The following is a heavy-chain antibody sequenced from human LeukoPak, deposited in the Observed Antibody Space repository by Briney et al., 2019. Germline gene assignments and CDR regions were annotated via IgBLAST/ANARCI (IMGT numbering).Heavy chain of an antibody. D-gene: IGHD3-16*02. Sequence: GGSLRLSCAASGFTVSSNYMSWVRQAPGKGLEWVSVIYSGGSTYYADSVKGRFTISRDNSKNTLYLQMNSLRAEDTAVYYCAREDYVWGSYRSSGSDWGQGTLVTVFS. V-gene: IGHV3-66*01. CDR2: IYSGGST. CDR1: GFTVSSNY. CDR3: AREDYVWGSYRSSGSD. J-gene: IGHJ4*02.